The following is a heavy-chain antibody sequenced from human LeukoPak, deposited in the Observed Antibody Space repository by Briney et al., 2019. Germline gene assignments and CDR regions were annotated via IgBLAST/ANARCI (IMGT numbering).Heavy chain of an antibody. Sequence: GGSLRLSCAASGFTFSGYWMHWVRQAPGKGLVWVSRINSDGRSTSYADSVKGRFTISRDNSKHTLHLQMNSLRAEDTAVYYCARHSSGYYHYDYWGPGTPVTVAS. V-gene: IGHV3-74*01. D-gene: IGHD3-22*01. J-gene: IGHJ4*02. CDR3: ARHSSGYYHYDY. CDR2: INSDGRST. CDR1: GFTFSGYW.